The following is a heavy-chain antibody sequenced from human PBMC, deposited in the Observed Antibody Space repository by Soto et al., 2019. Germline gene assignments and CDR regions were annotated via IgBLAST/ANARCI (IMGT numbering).Heavy chain of an antibody. Sequence: VGSLRLSCAASGFTFSSYTMSWVRQAPGKGLEWVSGISATGGSTYYADSVKGRFTFSRDNSKNTLYLQMNSLRAEDTAVYYCAKGFIRDCGGDCTVDTWGQGTLVTVSS. V-gene: IGHV3-23*01. CDR3: AKGFIRDCGGDCTVDT. J-gene: IGHJ5*02. D-gene: IGHD2-21*02. CDR2: ISATGGST. CDR1: GFTFSSYT.